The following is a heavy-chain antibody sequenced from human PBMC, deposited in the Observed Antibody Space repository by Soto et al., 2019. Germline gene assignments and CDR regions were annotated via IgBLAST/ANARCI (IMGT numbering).Heavy chain of an antibody. J-gene: IGHJ6*02. D-gene: IGHD6-13*01. CDR3: ARDRTRVAAGYYYGMDV. V-gene: IGHV1-69*13. Sequence: SVKVSCKASGGTFSSYAISWVRQAPGQGLEWMGGIIPIFGTANYAQKFQGRVTITADESTSTAYMELSSLRSEDAAVYYCARDRTRVAAGYYYGMDVWGQGTTVTVSS. CDR1: GGTFSSYA. CDR2: IIPIFGTA.